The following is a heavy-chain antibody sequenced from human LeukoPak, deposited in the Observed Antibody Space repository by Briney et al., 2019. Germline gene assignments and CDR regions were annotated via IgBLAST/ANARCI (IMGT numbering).Heavy chain of an antibody. J-gene: IGHJ6*03. CDR2: ISSSSSYI. V-gene: IGHV3-21*01. Sequence: KSGGSLRLSCAASGFTFSSYSMNWVCQAPGKGLEWVSSISSSSSYIYYADSVKGRFTISRDNAKNSLYLQMNSLRAEDTAVYYCARVSPVDYDFWSGYPRYYYYMDVWGKGTTVTVSS. CDR3: ARVSPVDYDFWSGYPRYYYYMDV. D-gene: IGHD3-3*01. CDR1: GFTFSSYS.